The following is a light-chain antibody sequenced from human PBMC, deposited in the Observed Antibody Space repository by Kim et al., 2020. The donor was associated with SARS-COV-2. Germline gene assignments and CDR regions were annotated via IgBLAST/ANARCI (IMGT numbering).Light chain of an antibody. CDR2: QDT. CDR1: RLGDKY. V-gene: IGLV3-1*01. J-gene: IGLJ2*01. CDR3: QVWDSTTTV. Sequence: SYELTQPPSVSVSPGQTASITCSGDRLGDKYACWYQQKPGQSPAVVVYQDTKRPSGIPERFSGSNSGNTATLTISGTQAMDEADYYCQVWDSTTTVFGGGTKVTVL.